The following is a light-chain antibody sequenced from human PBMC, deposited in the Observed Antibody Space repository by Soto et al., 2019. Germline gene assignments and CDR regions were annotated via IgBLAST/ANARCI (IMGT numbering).Light chain of an antibody. Sequence: EIVLTQSPGNLSLSPGERATLSCRASQSVSSSYLAWYQQKPGQAPRLLIYGASSMATGIPDRFSGSGSGTDFTLTISRLEPEGFAVYYCQQYGTSPTFGQGTKVEIK. V-gene: IGKV3-20*01. J-gene: IGKJ1*01. CDR2: GAS. CDR3: QQYGTSPT. CDR1: QSVSSSY.